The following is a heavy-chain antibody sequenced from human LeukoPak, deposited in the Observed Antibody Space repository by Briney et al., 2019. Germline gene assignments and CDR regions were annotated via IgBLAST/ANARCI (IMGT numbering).Heavy chain of an antibody. CDR1: GASFSGYY. Sequence: SETLSPTCAVDGASFSGYYWTWIRQPPGKVLEWIGEINHTGSTNYNPSLKSRVTISVDTSKNQFSLKLSSETAADTAVYYCARLVGTTGIYTFDIWGQGTMVTVSS. V-gene: IGHV4-34*01. CDR3: ARLVGTTGIYTFDI. CDR2: INHTGST. J-gene: IGHJ3*02. D-gene: IGHD1-1*01.